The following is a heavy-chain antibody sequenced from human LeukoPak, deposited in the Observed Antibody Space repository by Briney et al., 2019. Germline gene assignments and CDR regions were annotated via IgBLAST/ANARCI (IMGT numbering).Heavy chain of an antibody. CDR2: IIPIFGTA. CDR3: ALGDGYNYYYYYYMDV. J-gene: IGHJ6*03. CDR1: GGTFSSYA. Sequence: ASVKVSCKASGGTFSSYAISWVRQAPGQRLEWIGGIIPIFGTANYAQKFQGRVTITADKSTSTAYMELSSLRSEDTAVYYCALGDGYNYYYYYYMDVWGKGTTVTVSS. V-gene: IGHV1-69*06. D-gene: IGHD5-24*01.